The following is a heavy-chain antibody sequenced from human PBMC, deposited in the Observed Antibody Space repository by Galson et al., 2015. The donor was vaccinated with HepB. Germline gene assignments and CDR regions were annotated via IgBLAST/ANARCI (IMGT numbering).Heavy chain of an antibody. J-gene: IGHJ4*02. CDR2: IYHSGSA. D-gene: IGHD2-8*01. CDR1: GGSISSGGYY. CDR3: ARGTSGVGGPDD. Sequence: LSLTCTVSGGSISSGGYYWNWIRQHPGKGLEWIGYIYHSGSAYYNPTLKSRLIMSVDTSKNQFSLNLISVTAADTAVYYCARGTSGVGGPDDWGQGTLVTVSS. V-gene: IGHV4-31*03.